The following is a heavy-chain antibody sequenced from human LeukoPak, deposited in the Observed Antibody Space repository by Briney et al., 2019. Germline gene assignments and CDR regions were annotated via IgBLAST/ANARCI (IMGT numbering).Heavy chain of an antibody. V-gene: IGHV4-59*11. Sequence: SETLSLTCTVSGGSLISHYWSWLRQPPGKGLECIGKIYYSGTAKYNPSLKSRVTISVDPAKNQFSLRLASVTAADTAVYFCVRDNGSRDGSTSPNYYYGMDVWGQGTTVTGSS. D-gene: IGHD6-6*01. CDR1: GGSLISHY. CDR2: IYYSGTA. CDR3: VRDNGSRDGSTSPNYYYGMDV. J-gene: IGHJ6*02.